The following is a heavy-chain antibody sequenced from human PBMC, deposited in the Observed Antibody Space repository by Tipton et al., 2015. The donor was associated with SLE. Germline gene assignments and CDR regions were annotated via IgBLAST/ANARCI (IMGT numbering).Heavy chain of an antibody. J-gene: IGHJ5*02. CDR3: ARMRGGYNAHH. D-gene: IGHD5-24*01. Sequence: TLSLTCTVSGGSISSGSYYWTWIRQPPGKGLEWIGYISYSGSTNYNPSVRSRVSISLDTSKNQFSLKVKSVTTADTAVYYCARMRGGYNAHHWGQGILVTVSS. CDR1: GGSISSGSYY. CDR2: ISYSGST. V-gene: IGHV4-61*01.